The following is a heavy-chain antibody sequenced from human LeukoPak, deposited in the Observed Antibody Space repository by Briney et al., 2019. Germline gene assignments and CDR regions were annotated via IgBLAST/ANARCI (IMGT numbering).Heavy chain of an antibody. CDR2: IIPIFGTA. Sequence: SVKVTCKASGGTFSSYAISWVRQAPGQGLEWMGGIIPIFGTANYAQKFQGRVTITADESTSTAYMELSSLRSEDTAVYYCARAADRQYCSSTSCYEAVYYYYMDVWGKGTTVTVSS. CDR3: ARAADRQYCSSTSCYEAVYYYYMDV. D-gene: IGHD2-2*01. V-gene: IGHV1-69*13. CDR1: GGTFSSYA. J-gene: IGHJ6*03.